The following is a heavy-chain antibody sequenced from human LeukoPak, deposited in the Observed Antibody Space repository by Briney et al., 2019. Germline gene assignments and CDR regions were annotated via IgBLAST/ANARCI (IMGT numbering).Heavy chain of an antibody. CDR3: ARLTEGW. J-gene: IGHJ4*02. Sequence: SETLSLTCIVSGGSIGSYYWSWVRQTPGKGLEWIGYVYYTGRTNYNPSLKGRVTIFVDTSKNQFSLKLSSVTAADTAVYYCARLTEGWWGQGALVTVSS. V-gene: IGHV4-59*08. D-gene: IGHD2-15*01. CDR1: GGSIGSYY. CDR2: VYYTGRT.